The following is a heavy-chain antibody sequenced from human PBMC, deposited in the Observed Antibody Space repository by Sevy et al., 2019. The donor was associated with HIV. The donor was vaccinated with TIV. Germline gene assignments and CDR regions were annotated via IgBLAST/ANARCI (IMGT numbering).Heavy chain of an antibody. CDR2: IYTSGST. CDR1: GGSISSYY. Sequence: SETLSLTCTVSGGSISSYYWSWIRQPAGKGLEWIGRIYTSGSTNYHPSLKSRVTMSVDTSKNQFSLKLSSVTAADTAGYYCARSSGYSSSWWPYSPDTLGGNNWFDPWGQGTLVTVSS. CDR3: ARSSGYSSSWWPYSPDTLGGNNWFDP. D-gene: IGHD6-13*01. V-gene: IGHV4-4*07. J-gene: IGHJ5*02.